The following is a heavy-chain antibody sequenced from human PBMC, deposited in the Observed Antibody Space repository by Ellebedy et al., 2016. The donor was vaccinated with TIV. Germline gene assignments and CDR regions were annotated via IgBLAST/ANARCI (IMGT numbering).Heavy chain of an antibody. Sequence: ASVKVSCXASGYTFTGYYMHWVRQALGQGLEWMGWINPNSGGTNYAQKFQGRVTMTTDTSTSTAYMELRSLRSDDTAVYYCARDGASGPDYWGQGTLVTVSS. CDR3: ARDGASGPDY. V-gene: IGHV1-2*02. J-gene: IGHJ4*02. D-gene: IGHD5-12*01. CDR2: INPNSGGT. CDR1: GYTFTGYY.